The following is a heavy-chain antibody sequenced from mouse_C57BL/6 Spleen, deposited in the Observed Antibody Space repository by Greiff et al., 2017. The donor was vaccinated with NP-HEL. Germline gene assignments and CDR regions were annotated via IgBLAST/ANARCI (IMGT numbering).Heavy chain of an antibody. J-gene: IGHJ1*03. CDR2: INPNNGGT. CDR3: ARSECGSTYWYFDV. D-gene: IGHD1-1*01. CDR1: GYTFTDYN. V-gene: IGHV1-18*01. Sequence: EVQLQQSGPELVKPGASVKIPCKASGYTFTDYNMDWVKQSHGKSLEWIGDINPNNGGTIYNQKFKGKATLTVDKSSSTAYMELRSLTSEDTAVYYCARSECGSTYWYFDVWGTGTTVTVSS.